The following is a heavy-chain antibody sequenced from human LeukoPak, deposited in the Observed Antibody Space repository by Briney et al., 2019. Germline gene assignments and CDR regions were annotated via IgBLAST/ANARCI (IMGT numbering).Heavy chain of an antibody. Sequence: PGRPLRLSCAASGFTFSSCAMHWVRQAPGKGLEWVAVISYDGSNKYYADSVKGRFTISRDNSKNTLYLQMNSLRAEDTAVYYCARESSIAVAGTGAFDIWGQGTMVTVSS. CDR2: ISYDGSNK. J-gene: IGHJ3*02. CDR3: ARESSIAVAGTGAFDI. CDR1: GFTFSSCA. D-gene: IGHD6-19*01. V-gene: IGHV3-30*04.